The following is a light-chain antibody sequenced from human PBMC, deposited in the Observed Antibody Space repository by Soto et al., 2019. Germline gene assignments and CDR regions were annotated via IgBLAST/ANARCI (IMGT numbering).Light chain of an antibody. CDR3: QQYDQWWT. CDR1: QSVSDN. CDR2: GAS. Sequence: EIVLTQSPATLSVSPGERVTLSCRASQSVSDNLAWFQLKPGQAPRLLIYGASIRAAGIPARFSGSGSGTEFSLTISSLQSEDFGVFFCQQYDQWWTFGQGTKVDI. V-gene: IGKV3-15*01. J-gene: IGKJ1*01.